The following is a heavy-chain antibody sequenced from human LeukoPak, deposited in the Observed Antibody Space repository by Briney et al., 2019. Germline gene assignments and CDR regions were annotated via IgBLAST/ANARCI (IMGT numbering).Heavy chain of an antibody. V-gene: IGHV3-48*01. D-gene: IGHD2-2*02. CDR3: ARGAIDYYFDY. CDR1: GFTFSSHS. CDR2: ISSSSSTI. J-gene: IGHJ4*02. Sequence: GGSLRLSCAASGFTFSSHSMNWVRQAPGKGLEWVSYISSSSSTIYYADSVKGRFTISRDNSKNTLYLQMNNLRAEDTAVYYCARGAIDYYFDYWGQGTLVTVSS.